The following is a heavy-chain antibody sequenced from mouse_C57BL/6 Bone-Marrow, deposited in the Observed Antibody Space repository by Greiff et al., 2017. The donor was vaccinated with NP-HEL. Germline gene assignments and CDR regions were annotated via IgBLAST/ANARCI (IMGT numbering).Heavy chain of an antibody. CDR1: GYTFTSYW. Sequence: QVQLQQPGAELVKPGASVKLSCKASGYTFTSYWMHWVKQRPGQGLEWIGMIHPNSGSTNYNEKFKSKATLTVDKSSSPAYMQLSSLTSEDSAVYYWARPKIVYSNYLFDYWGQGTTLTVSS. D-gene: IGHD2-5*01. CDR3: ARPKIVYSNYLFDY. CDR2: IHPNSGST. V-gene: IGHV1-64*01. J-gene: IGHJ2*01.